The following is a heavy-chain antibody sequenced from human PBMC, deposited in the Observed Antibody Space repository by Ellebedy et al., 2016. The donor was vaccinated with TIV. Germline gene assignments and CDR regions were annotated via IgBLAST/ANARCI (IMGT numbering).Heavy chain of an antibody. J-gene: IGHJ3*02. D-gene: IGHD3-16*02. CDR1: GYSFSNYW. CDR2: IYPGDPDP. CDR3: ARKGIWGSHHEPEI. Sequence: PGGSLRLSCKGSGYSFSNYWIGWVRQMPGKGLEWMGIIYPGDPDPRYRPSFEGQVTISADKSITTAYLQWSSLKASDSAMYFCARKGIWGSHHEPEIWGQGTMVTVSS. V-gene: IGHV5-51*06.